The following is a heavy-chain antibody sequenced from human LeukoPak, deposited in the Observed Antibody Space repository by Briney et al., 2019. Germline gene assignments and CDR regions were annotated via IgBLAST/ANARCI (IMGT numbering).Heavy chain of an antibody. V-gene: IGHV1-18*01. CDR2: ISAYNGNT. CDR3: ARVIAAAGYYYFDY. CDR1: GYTFTSYG. J-gene: IGHJ4*02. D-gene: IGHD6-13*01. Sequence: ASVKVSCKASGYTFTSYGISWVRQAPGQGLEWMGWISAYNGNTNYAQKLQGRVTMTTDTSTSTAYMELRSLRSDDTAVYYCARVIAAAGYYYFDYWGQGTLVTVSS.